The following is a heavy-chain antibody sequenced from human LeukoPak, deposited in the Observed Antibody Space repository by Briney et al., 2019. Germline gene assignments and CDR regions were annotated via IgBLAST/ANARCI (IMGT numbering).Heavy chain of an antibody. V-gene: IGHV4-39*07. CDR3: ARGRHYYGSGSYLGSPCNWFDP. J-gene: IGHJ5*02. CDR2: IYYSGST. D-gene: IGHD3-10*01. Sequence: SETLSLTCTVSGGSISSSSYYWGWIRQPPGKGLEWIGSIYYSGSTYYNPSLKSRVTISVDTSKNQFSLKLSSVTAADTAVYYCARGRHYYGSGSYLGSPCNWFDPWGQGTLVTVSS. CDR1: GGSISSSSYY.